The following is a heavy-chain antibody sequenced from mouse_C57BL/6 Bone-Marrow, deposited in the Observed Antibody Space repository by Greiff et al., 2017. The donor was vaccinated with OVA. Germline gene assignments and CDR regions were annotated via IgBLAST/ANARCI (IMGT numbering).Heavy chain of an antibody. CDR1: GYSFTGYY. Sequence: VQLQQSGPELVKPGASVKISCKASGYSFTGYYMNWVKQSPEKSLEWIGEINPSTGGTTYNQKFKAKATLTVDKSSSTAYMQLKSLTSEDSAVYYCARELRLHAMDYWGQGTSVTVSS. D-gene: IGHD3-2*02. CDR2: INPSTGGT. V-gene: IGHV1-42*01. J-gene: IGHJ4*01. CDR3: ARELRLHAMDY.